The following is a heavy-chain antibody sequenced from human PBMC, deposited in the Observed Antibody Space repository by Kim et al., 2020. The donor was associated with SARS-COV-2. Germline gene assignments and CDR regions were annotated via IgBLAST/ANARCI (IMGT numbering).Heavy chain of an antibody. Sequence: NDYAVSVKSRITINPDTSKTQFSLQLNSVTPEDTAVYYCARVGVRGAIDYWGQGTLVTVSS. CDR3: ARVGVRGAIDY. V-gene: IGHV6-1*01. D-gene: IGHD3-10*01. CDR2: N. J-gene: IGHJ4*02.